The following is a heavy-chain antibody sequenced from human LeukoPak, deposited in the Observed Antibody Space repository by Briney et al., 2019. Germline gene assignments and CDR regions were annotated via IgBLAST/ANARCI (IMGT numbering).Heavy chain of an antibody. J-gene: IGHJ4*02. V-gene: IGHV3-33*01. CDR3: ARERVVRGYSGYDLDY. D-gene: IGHD5-12*01. CDR2: IWFDGSNK. CDR1: GFTFSTYG. Sequence: PGGSLRLSCAASGFTFSTYGMHWVRQAPGKGLGWVAVIWFDGSNKYYADSVKGRFTISRDNAKSTLYLQMNSLRAEDTAVYYCARERVVRGYSGYDLDYWGQGTLVTVSS.